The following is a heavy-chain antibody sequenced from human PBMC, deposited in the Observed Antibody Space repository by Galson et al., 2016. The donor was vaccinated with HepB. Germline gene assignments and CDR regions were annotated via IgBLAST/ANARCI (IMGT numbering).Heavy chain of an antibody. CDR3: ANSPLYDYDWGTYRHREDDY. V-gene: IGHV4-31*03. D-gene: IGHD3-16*02. Sequence: TLSLTCTVSGVSISTTDFYWSWLRQRPGKGLEWIAYRYSGGNTYSNPSLESRISVSTDPSKGQFSLKLTSLTAEDTAVYFCANSPLYDYDWGTYRHREDDYWGQGTLVTVSS. CDR1: GVSISTTDFY. J-gene: IGHJ4*02. CDR2: RYSGGNT.